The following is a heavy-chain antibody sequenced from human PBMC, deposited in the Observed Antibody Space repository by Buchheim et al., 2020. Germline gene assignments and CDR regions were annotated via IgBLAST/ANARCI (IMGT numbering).Heavy chain of an antibody. D-gene: IGHD2-2*02. J-gene: IGHJ6*02. V-gene: IGHV4-34*01. CDR1: GGSFSGYY. CDR2: INHSGST. Sequence: QVQLQQWGAGLLKPSETLSLTCAVYGGSFSGYYWSWIRQPPGKGLEWIGEINHSGSTNYNPSLKSRVTISVDTSKNKFYLKLSSVTAADTAVYYCARNRFGQLLYFNGMDVWGQGTT. CDR3: ARNRFGQLLYFNGMDV.